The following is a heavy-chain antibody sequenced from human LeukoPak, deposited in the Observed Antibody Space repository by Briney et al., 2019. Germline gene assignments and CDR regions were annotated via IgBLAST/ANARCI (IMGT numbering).Heavy chain of an antibody. CDR2: ISGSGGST. J-gene: IGHJ4*02. CDR1: GFTFSSYA. D-gene: IGHD2-15*01. Sequence: PGASLRLSCAASGFTFSSYAMSWVRQAPGKGLEWVSAISGSGGSTYYADSVKGRFTISRDNSKNTLYLQMNSLRAEDTAVYYCAKGSCSGGSCYSFDYWGQGTLVTVSS. V-gene: IGHV3-23*01. CDR3: AKGSCSGGSCYSFDY.